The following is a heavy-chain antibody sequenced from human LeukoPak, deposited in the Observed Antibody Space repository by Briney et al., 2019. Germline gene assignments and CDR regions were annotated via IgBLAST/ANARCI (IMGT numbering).Heavy chain of an antibody. CDR1: GFTSSSYA. CDR2: VSGSGDRM. V-gene: IGHV3-23*01. Sequence: GGSLRLSCAASGFTSSSYALNWVRQAPGKGLEWVATVSGSGDRMYHADSVKGRFTISRDNSKNTIYLQMNSLRAEDAALYYCAKAAAAPGFDFWGQGTLVTVSS. D-gene: IGHD6-13*01. J-gene: IGHJ4*02. CDR3: AKAAAAPGFDF.